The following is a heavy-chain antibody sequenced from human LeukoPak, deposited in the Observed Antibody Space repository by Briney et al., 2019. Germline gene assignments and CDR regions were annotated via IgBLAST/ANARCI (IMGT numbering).Heavy chain of an antibody. J-gene: IGHJ4*02. D-gene: IGHD3-10*01. Sequence: GGSLRLSCAASGFTFSDYYMSWIRQAPGKGLEWVANIKQDGSEKYYVDSVKGRFPISRDNAKNSLYLQMNSLRAEDTAVYYCARTFYYGSGSLYYFDYWGQGTLVTVSS. CDR1: GFTFSDYY. CDR3: ARTFYYGSGSLYYFDY. V-gene: IGHV3-7*01. CDR2: IKQDGSEK.